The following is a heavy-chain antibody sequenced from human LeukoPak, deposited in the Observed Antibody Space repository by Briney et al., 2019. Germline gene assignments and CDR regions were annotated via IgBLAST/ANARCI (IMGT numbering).Heavy chain of an antibody. CDR1: GFTFSSYG. V-gene: IGHV3-33*06. CDR3: AKPRNYYDSEYYFDY. Sequence: GRSLRLSCAASGFTFSSYGMHWVRQAPGKGLERVAVIWYDGSNKYYADSVKGRFTISRDNSKNTLYLQMNSLRAEGTAVYYCAKPRNYYDSEYYFDYWGQGTLVTVSS. D-gene: IGHD3-22*01. CDR2: IWYDGSNK. J-gene: IGHJ4*02.